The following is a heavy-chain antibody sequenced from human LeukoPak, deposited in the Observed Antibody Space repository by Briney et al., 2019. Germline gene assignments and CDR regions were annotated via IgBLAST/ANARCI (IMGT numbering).Heavy chain of an antibody. CDR3: IRVPKFCGDYGYFDY. V-gene: IGHV3-74*01. Sequence: GGSLRLSCAASGFTFSTYWMPWVRQVPGKGLVWVSRINVDGSSTSYADFVKGRFTISRDNAKDTLYLHMHSLRAEDTAVYYCIRVPKFCGDYGYFDYWGQGTLVTVSS. CDR1: GFTFSTYW. CDR2: INVDGSST. D-gene: IGHD4-17*01. J-gene: IGHJ4*02.